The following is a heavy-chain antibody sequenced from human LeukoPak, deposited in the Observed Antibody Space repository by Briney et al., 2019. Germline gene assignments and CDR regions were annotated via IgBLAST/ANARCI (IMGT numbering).Heavy chain of an antibody. CDR2: IIPIFGTA. J-gene: IGHJ4*02. D-gene: IGHD3-3*01. CDR1: GGTFSSYA. CDR3: ASLVQSGPREGFDY. V-gene: IGHV1-69*13. Sequence: ASVKVSCKASGGTFSSYAISWVRQAPGQGLEWMGGIIPIFGTANYAQKFQGRVTITADESTSTAYMELSSLRSEDTAAYYCASLVQSGPREGFDYWGQGTPVTVSS.